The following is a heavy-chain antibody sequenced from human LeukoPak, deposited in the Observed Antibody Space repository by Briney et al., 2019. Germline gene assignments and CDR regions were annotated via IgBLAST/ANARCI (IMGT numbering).Heavy chain of an antibody. J-gene: IGHJ5*02. V-gene: IGHV1-8*01. Sequence: GASVKVSCKASGYTFTSYDINWVRQATGQGLEWMGWMSPNSDNTGYAQKFQGRVTFTRDTSISTAYMELRSLTSEDTAVCYCARDYGGSSGWFDPWGQGTLVTVSS. D-gene: IGHD4-23*01. CDR1: GYTFTSYD. CDR2: MSPNSDNT. CDR3: ARDYGGSSGWFDP.